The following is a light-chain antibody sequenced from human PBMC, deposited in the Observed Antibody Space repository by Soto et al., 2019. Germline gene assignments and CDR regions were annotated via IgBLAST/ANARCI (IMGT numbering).Light chain of an antibody. CDR2: DVA. Sequence: QSALTQPASVSGSPGQSITISCTGTSSAIGGYNFVSWYQQHPGNAPNLIIYDVASRPSGVSDRFSGSKSGNAASLTISGLQAEDEALYYCNSYTTSGAIVFGGGTKLTVL. CDR1: SSAIGGYNF. J-gene: IGLJ3*02. V-gene: IGLV2-14*03. CDR3: NSYTTSGAIV.